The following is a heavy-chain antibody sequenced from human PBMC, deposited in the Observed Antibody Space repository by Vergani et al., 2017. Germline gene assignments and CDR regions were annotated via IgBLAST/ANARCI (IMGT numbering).Heavy chain of an antibody. CDR3: AKDSSGWTDYYYYYMDV. Sequence: EVQLLESGGDLVQPGGSLRLSCAASGFTFNHYAMNWVRQAPGKGLEWVSGISGSGGSTYYAGSVKCRFTISRDRSKNTLYLQMNSLRAEDTAVYYCAKDSSGWTDYYYYYMDVWGKGP. CDR1: GFTFNHYA. V-gene: IGHV3-23*01. D-gene: IGHD6-19*01. CDR2: ISGSGGST. J-gene: IGHJ6*03.